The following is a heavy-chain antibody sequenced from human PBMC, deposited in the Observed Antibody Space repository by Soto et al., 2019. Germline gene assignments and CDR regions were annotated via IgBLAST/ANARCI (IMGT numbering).Heavy chain of an antibody. J-gene: IGHJ4*02. V-gene: IGHV3-53*01. CDR1: GITVSSNY. CDR3: ARVREGWGSYFGY. Sequence: GGSLRLSCAASGITVSSNYMSWVRQAPGKGLEWVSVIYTDGSTHYVDSVKGRFTISRDNSKNTLYLQMNSLRAEDTAVYYCARVREGWGSYFGYWGQGTQVTVSS. D-gene: IGHD3-16*01. CDR2: IYTDGST.